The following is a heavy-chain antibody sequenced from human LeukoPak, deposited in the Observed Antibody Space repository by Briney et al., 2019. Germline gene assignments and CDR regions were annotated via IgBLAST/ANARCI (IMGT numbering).Heavy chain of an antibody. J-gene: IGHJ5*02. V-gene: IGHV4-34*01. CDR3: ARSSFFGAAGWFDP. Sequence: SETLSLTCAVYGGSFSGYYWSWIRQPPGKGLEWIGEINHSGSTNYNPSLKSRVTISVDTSKNQFSLKLSSVTAADTAVYYCARSSFFGAAGWFDPWGQGTLVTVSS. CDR1: GGSFSGYY. CDR2: INHSGST. D-gene: IGHD3-3*01.